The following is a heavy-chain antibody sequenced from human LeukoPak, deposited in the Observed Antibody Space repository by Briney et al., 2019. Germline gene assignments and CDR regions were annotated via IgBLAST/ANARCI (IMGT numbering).Heavy chain of an antibody. CDR3: ASVDSSGYYLSFDY. CDR1: GGSISSGGYY. CDR2: IYYSGST. Sequence: SETLSLTCTVSGGSISSGGYYWSWIRQHLGKGLEWIGYIYYSGSTYYNPSLKSRVTISVDTSKNQFSLKLSSVTAADTAVYYCASVDSSGYYLSFDYWGQGTLVTVSS. J-gene: IGHJ4*02. V-gene: IGHV4-31*03. D-gene: IGHD3-22*01.